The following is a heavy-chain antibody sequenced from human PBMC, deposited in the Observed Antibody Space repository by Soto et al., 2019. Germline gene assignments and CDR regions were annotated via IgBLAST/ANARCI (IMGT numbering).Heavy chain of an antibody. V-gene: IGHV1-8*01. CDR3: ARGERTYYDFWSGYYTGSYYGMDV. CDR1: GYTFTSYD. J-gene: IGHJ6*02. CDR2: MNPNSGNT. D-gene: IGHD3-3*01. Sequence: ASVKVSCKASGYTFTSYDINWVRQATGQGLEWMGWMNPNSGNTGYAQKFQGRVTMTRNTSISTAYMELSSLRSEDTAVYYCARGERTYYDFWSGYYTGSYYGMDVWGQGTTVTVSS.